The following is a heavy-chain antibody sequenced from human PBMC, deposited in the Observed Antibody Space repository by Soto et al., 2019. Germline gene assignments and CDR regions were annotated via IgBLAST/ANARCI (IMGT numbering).Heavy chain of an antibody. CDR1: GFTFSNAW. CDR2: IKSKTDGGTT. CDR3: TTGLVRGRGAFDI. Sequence: EVQLVESGGGLVKHGGSLRLSCAASGFTFSNAWMSWVRQAPGKGLEWVGRIKSKTDGGTTDYAAPVKGRFTISRDDSKNTLYLQMNSLKTEDTAVYYCTTGLVRGRGAFDIWGQGTMVTVSS. V-gene: IGHV3-15*01. J-gene: IGHJ3*02. D-gene: IGHD3-10*01.